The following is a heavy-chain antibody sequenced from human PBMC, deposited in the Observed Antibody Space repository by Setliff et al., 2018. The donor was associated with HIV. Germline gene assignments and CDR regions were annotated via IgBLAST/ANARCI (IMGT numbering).Heavy chain of an antibody. CDR2: ISGSGAST. Sequence: LRLSCAASGFTFNTYAMSWVRQAPGKGLEWVSVISGSGASTFYADSVKGRFTISRDNSKSTLYLQMNGLRVEDTAVYYCAKGRYGGYDWGTLDIWGQGTMVTVSS. V-gene: IGHV3-23*01. CDR3: AKGRYGGYDWGTLDI. CDR1: GFTFNTYA. J-gene: IGHJ3*02. D-gene: IGHD5-12*01.